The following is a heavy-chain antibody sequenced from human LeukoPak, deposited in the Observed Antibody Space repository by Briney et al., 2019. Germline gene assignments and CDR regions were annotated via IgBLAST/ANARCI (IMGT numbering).Heavy chain of an antibody. D-gene: IGHD5-12*01. V-gene: IGHV1-18*01. CDR3: ARAVDMVATTIRYFDY. Sequence: GASVKVSCKASGYTFTSYGISWVRQAPGQGLEWMGWISAYNGNTNYAQKLQGRVTMTTDTSTSTAYMELRSLRSDDTAVYYCARAVDMVATTIRYFDYWGQGTLVTVSS. CDR1: GYTFTSYG. CDR2: ISAYNGNT. J-gene: IGHJ4*02.